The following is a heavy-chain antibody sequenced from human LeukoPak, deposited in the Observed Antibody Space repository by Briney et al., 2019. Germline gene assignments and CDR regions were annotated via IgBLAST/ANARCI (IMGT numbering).Heavy chain of an antibody. V-gene: IGHV3-33*01. Sequence: GGSLRLSCGASGFTFSSYGMHWVRQAPGKGLEWVAVIWYDGSNKYYADSVKGRFTISRDNSKNTLYLQTNSLRAEDTAVYYCARDPYGALSDYGMDVWGQGTTVTVSS. D-gene: IGHD4-17*01. CDR3: ARDPYGALSDYGMDV. CDR1: GFTFSSYG. CDR2: IWYDGSNK. J-gene: IGHJ6*02.